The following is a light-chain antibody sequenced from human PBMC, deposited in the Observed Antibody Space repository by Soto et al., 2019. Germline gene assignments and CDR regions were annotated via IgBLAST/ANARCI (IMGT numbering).Light chain of an antibody. CDR1: QSVSSN. Sequence: VLTQAPATLSVSPGERATLSCRASQSVSSNLAWYQQKPGQAPRLLIYGASTRATGIPARFSGSGSGTEFTLTISSLQSEDFAVYYCQQYNNWPPWTFGQGTKVDIK. CDR2: GAS. J-gene: IGKJ1*01. CDR3: QQYNNWPPWT. V-gene: IGKV3-15*01.